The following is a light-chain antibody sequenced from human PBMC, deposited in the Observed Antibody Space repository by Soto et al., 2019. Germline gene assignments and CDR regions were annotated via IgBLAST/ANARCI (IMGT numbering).Light chain of an antibody. V-gene: IGKV1-9*01. CDR3: HQYHLWPWT. CDR1: QDIGSY. CDR2: AAS. Sequence: GDRVTITCRASQDIGSYLAWYQQKPEKAPKLLIYAASTLQSGVPSRFSGSGSGTEFTLTISSLQSEDFAVYYCHQYHLWPWTFGQGTKVDI. J-gene: IGKJ1*01.